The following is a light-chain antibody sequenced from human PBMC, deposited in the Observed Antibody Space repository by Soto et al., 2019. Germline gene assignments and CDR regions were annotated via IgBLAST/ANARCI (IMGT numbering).Light chain of an antibody. CDR3: QQRSRWPRGT. J-gene: IGKJ2*02. CDR1: QSVSSNY. V-gene: IGKV3-11*01. CDR2: GAS. Sequence: EIVLTQSPGTLSLSPGEGATLSCRASQSVSSNYLAWYQQKPGQAPRLLIFGASNRATGVPARFSGRMSGTDFTLTISSLEPEDFATYFCQQRSRWPRGTFGRGTKLE.